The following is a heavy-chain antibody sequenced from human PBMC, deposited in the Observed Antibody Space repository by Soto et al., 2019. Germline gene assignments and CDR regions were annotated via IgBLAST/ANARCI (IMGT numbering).Heavy chain of an antibody. D-gene: IGHD1-7*01. J-gene: IGHJ1*01. Sequence: SETLSLTCRVSGAYISYFSWSWIRQPAGKGLEWIGRITINGNTQKNPSFKSRVTMSIDTSRNHFSLNLQSATAADTALYYRARETGENWTYEAHWGPGTLVTVSS. CDR2: ITINGNT. CDR1: GAYISYFS. V-gene: IGHV4-4*07. CDR3: ARETGENWTYEAH.